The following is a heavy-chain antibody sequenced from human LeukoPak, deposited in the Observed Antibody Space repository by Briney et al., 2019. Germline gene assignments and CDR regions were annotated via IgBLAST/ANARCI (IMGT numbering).Heavy chain of an antibody. CDR1: GGSFSGYY. CDR2: INHSGST. V-gene: IGHV4-34*01. Sequence: SETLSLTCAVYGGSFSGYYWSWIRQPPGKGLEWIGEINHSGSTNYNPSLKSRVTISVDTSKNQFSLKLSSVTAADTAVYYCARARVTLRADNFDYWGQGTLVTVSS. J-gene: IGHJ4*02. CDR3: ARARVTLRADNFDY. D-gene: IGHD2-21*02.